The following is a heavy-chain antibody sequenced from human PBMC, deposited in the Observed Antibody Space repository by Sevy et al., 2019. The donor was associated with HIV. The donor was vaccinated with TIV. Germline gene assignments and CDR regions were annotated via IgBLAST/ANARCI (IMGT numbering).Heavy chain of an antibody. J-gene: IGHJ4*02. CDR2: ISNSGSTT. CDR3: AREGNRERQTIPLDS. D-gene: IGHD6-25*01. V-gene: IGHV3-48*02. CDR1: GFRFNYHN. Sequence: GGSMRPSCAASGFRFNYHNMNWVRQAPGKGLEWISYISNSGSTTYLADSVRGRFTISRDNAKNSLFLEMDNLTDEDTAVYYCAREGNRERQTIPLDSWGRGIQVTVSS.